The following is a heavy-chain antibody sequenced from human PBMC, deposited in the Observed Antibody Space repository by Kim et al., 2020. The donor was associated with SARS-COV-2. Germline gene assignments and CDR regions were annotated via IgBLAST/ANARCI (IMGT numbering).Heavy chain of an antibody. J-gene: IGHJ4*02. CDR1: GGSINNNY. Sequence: SETLSLTCTVSGGSINNNYWNWLRQPPGRGLEWIGYVYYNGFTLYNPPLKSRATISVDTSKNQFSLKMNSLTTADTAVYYCARGGWYYGSGSRNFDYWGRGTLVTVSS. CDR3: ARGGWYYGSGSRNFDY. V-gene: IGHV4-59*13. CDR2: VYYNGFT. D-gene: IGHD3-10*01.